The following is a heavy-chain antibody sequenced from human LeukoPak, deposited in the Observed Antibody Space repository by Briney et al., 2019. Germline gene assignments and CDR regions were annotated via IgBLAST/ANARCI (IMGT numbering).Heavy chain of an antibody. CDR2: ISAYNGNT. CDR3: ARANDYVWGSYRPSYYFDY. J-gene: IGHJ4*02. D-gene: IGHD3-16*02. CDR1: GYTFTSYG. V-gene: IGHV1-18*01. Sequence: ASVTVSCKASGYTFTSYGISWVRQAPGQGLEWMGWISAYNGNTNYAQKLQGRVTMTTDTSTSTAYMELRSLRSDDTAVYYCARANDYVWGSYRPSYYFDYWGQGTLVTVSS.